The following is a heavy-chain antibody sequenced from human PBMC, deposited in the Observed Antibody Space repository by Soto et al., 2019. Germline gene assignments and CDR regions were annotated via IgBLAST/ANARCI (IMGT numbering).Heavy chain of an antibody. CDR3: ANDVGRIFYGY. CDR2: ISDSGGNT. Sequence: GGSLRLSCAASGFTFSSYAMAWVRQAPGKGLEWVSTISDSGGNTHYVDSVKGRFTISRDNSKNTLYLQMNSLRADDSAVYYCANDVGRIFYGYWGQGTLVTV. J-gene: IGHJ4*02. D-gene: IGHD1-26*01. V-gene: IGHV3-23*01. CDR1: GFTFSSYA.